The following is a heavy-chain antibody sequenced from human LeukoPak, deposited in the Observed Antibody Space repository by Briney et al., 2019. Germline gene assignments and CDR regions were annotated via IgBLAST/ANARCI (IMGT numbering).Heavy chain of an antibody. J-gene: IGHJ4*02. V-gene: IGHV3-23*01. D-gene: IGHD3-10*01. CDR2: ISGSGGST. Sequence: PGGSLRLSCAASGFNFSSYAMSWVRQAPGKGLEWVSAISGSGGSTFHADSVKGRFTISRDNSENTLSLQMNSLRAEDTAVYYCAKFGRWFGELLPSYYDYWGQGTLVTVSS. CDR3: AKFGRWFGELLPSYYDY. CDR1: GFNFSSYA.